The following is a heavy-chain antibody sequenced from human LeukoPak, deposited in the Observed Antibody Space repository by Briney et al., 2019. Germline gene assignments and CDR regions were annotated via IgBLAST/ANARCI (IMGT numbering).Heavy chain of an antibody. CDR1: GFIFSNYE. Sequence: QPGGSLRLSCAVSGFIFSNYEMNWVRQAPGKGLEWVSYISTSGNNKYYADSVRGRFSISRDNAENSLYLQMNSLSADDTAVYYCARGRPLGGHGAFDLWGQGTMVTVSS. V-gene: IGHV3-48*03. J-gene: IGHJ3*01. CDR2: ISTSGNNK. D-gene: IGHD1-14*01. CDR3: ARGRPLGGHGAFDL.